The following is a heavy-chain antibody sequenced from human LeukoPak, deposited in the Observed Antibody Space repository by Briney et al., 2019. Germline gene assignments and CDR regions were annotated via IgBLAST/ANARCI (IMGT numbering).Heavy chain of an antibody. D-gene: IGHD3-3*01. CDR2: ISGCGGRT. CDR1: GFTFSGYP. V-gene: IGHV3-23*01. CDR3: AEFVVSYDFWSGYLKPTYNWFDP. J-gene: IGHJ5*02. Sequence: PGGSLRLSCAASGFTFSGYPMRWVPQAPGKGLEWVSVISGCGGRTYYADSVKGRFTISRDNSKNTLYLQMNSLRAEDTAVYNCAEFVVSYDFWSGYLKPTYNWFDPWGQGILVTVSS.